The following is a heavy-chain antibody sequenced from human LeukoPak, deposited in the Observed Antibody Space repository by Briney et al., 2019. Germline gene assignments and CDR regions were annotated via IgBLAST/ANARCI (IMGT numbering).Heavy chain of an antibody. CDR1: GYNFSTFH. J-gene: IGHJ4*02. D-gene: IGHD4-17*01. V-gene: IGHV1-18*01. CDR2: IRADNVNT. Sequence: GASVKVSCKTSGYNFSTFHINWMRQAPGRGLEWMGWIRADNVNTNYAQTFQGRVTMTTDTSTSTAYMELSSLRSDDTAVYYCARDDGDLTDYWGQGTLITIS. CDR3: ARDDGDLTDY.